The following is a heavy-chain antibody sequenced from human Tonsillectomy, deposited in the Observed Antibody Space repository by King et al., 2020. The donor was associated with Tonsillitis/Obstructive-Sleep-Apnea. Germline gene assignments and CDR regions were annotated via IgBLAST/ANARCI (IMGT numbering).Heavy chain of an antibody. V-gene: IGHV1-24*01. D-gene: IGHD3-22*01. CDR3: ATHYYDSSGTWEHY. Sequence: QLVQSGAEVKKPGASVKVSCKVSGYTLTELSKHWVRQAPGKGLEWMGGFDHEDGETIYAQKFQARVTITEDTSTDTAYMELSSLRSEDTAVYYCATHYYDSSGTWEHYWGQGTLVTVSS. CDR2: FDHEDGET. J-gene: IGHJ4*02. CDR1: GYTLTELS.